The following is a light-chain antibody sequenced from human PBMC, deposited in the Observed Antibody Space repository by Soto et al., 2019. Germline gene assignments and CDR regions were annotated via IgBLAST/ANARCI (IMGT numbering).Light chain of an antibody. CDR2: SNN. V-gene: IGLV1-44*01. CDR3: AAWDDSLNGV. CDR1: SSNIGSNT. J-gene: IGLJ2*01. Sequence: QPVLTQPPSASGTPGQRVTISCSGSSSNIGSNTVNWYQQLPGTAPKLLIHSNNQRPSGVPDRFSGSKSGTSASLAISGLQSEDEADYYCAAWDDSLNGVFGGGTKLTVL.